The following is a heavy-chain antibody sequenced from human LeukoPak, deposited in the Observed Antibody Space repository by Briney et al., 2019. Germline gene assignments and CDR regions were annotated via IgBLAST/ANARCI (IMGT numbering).Heavy chain of an antibody. V-gene: IGHV3-23*01. J-gene: IGHJ4*02. CDR3: ATGPVPAASIANGDY. D-gene: IGHD2-2*01. CDR2: ISGSVGST. CDR1: GFTFSSYA. Sequence: GGSLRLSCAASGFTFSSYAMSWVRQAPGKGLEWVSAISGSVGSTYYADSVKGRFTISRDNSKNTLYLQMNSLRAEDTAVYYCATGPVPAASIANGDYWGQGTLVTVSS.